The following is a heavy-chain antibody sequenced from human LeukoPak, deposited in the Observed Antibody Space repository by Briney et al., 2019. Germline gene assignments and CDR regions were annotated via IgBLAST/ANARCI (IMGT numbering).Heavy chain of an antibody. V-gene: IGHV4-59*11. CDR2: IYYSGST. CDR3: ARVGSSGYYFDY. Sequence: SETLSLTCTVSGGSISSHYWSWIQQPPGKGLEWIGDIYYSGSTNYNPSLKSRVTISVDTSKNQFSLKLSSVTAADTDVYYCARVGSSGYYFDYWGQGTLVTVSS. D-gene: IGHD3-22*01. CDR1: GGSISSHY. J-gene: IGHJ4*02.